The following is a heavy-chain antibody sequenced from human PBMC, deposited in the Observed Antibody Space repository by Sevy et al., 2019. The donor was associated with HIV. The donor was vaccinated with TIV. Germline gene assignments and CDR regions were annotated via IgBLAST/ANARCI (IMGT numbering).Heavy chain of an antibody. J-gene: IGHJ4*02. CDR2: ISGTGGSGDKT. CDR3: ARKYDSSGYFDY. V-gene: IGHV3-23*01. CDR1: GFTFRNYA. D-gene: IGHD3-22*01. Sequence: GGSLRLSCAASGFTFRNYAMNWVRQAPGKGLEWVSGISGTGGSGDKTNYADSVKGRFTISRDDSKNSLYLQLNTLRAEVRAIYYCARKYDSSGYFDYWGQGTLVTVSS.